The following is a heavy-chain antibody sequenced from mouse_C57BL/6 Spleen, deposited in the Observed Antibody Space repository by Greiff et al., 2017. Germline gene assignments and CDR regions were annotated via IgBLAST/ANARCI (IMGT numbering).Heavy chain of an antibody. CDR3: ASGRSGTRYFDY. D-gene: IGHD2-14*01. CDR1: GYSITSDY. CDR2: ISYSGST. Sequence: EVQRVESGPGLAKPSQTLSLTCSVSGYSITSDYWNWIRKFPGNKLEYMGYISYSGSTDYNPSLKSRISITRDTSKNLYYLKLNSVTTKDTTTYYGASGRSGTRYFDYWGQGTTLTVSS. V-gene: IGHV3-8*01. J-gene: IGHJ2*01.